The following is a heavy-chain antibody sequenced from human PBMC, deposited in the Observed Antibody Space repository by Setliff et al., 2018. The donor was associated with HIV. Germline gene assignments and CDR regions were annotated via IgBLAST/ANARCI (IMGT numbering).Heavy chain of an antibody. D-gene: IGHD3-10*01. J-gene: IGHJ4*02. CDR2: MRSKIDGETT. Sequence: PGGSLRLSCAASTFTFSNVWLSWVRQAPGKGLEWVARMRSKIDGETTDYAAPVKGRFTILRDDSNNTLYLQMNSLKTEDTAMYYCAIEEYYGSGSYLDYWGQGALVTVSS. CDR3: AIEEYYGSGSYLDY. CDR1: TFTFSNVW. V-gene: IGHV3-15*01.